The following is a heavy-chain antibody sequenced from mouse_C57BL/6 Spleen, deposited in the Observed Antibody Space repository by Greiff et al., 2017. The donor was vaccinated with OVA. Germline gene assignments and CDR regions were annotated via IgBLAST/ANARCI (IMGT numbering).Heavy chain of an antibody. CDR3: ARKLGPYFDY. CDR1: GYTFTSYW. V-gene: IGHV1-61*01. CDR2: IYPSDSET. D-gene: IGHD4-1*01. J-gene: IGHJ2*01. Sequence: QVQLKQPGAELVRPGSSVKLSCKASGYTFTSYWMDWVKQRPGQGLEWIGNIYPSDSETHYNQKFKDKATLTVDKSSSTAYMQLSSLTSEDSAVYYCARKLGPYFDYWGQGTTLTVSS.